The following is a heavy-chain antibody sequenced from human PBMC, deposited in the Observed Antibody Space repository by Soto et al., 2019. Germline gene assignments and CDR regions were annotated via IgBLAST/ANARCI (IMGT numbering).Heavy chain of an antibody. CDR2: MNPNSGNT. J-gene: IGHJ4*02. CDR1: GYTFTSYD. CDR3: ARLTMITFGGVNSKDY. D-gene: IGHD3-16*01. V-gene: IGHV1-8*01. Sequence: QVQLVQSGAEVKKPGASVKVSCKASGYTFTSYDINWVRQATGQGLEWMGWMNPNSGNTGYAQKFQGRVTMTRNTSISTAYMELSSLGSEDTAVDYCARLTMITFGGVNSKDYWGQGTLVTVSS.